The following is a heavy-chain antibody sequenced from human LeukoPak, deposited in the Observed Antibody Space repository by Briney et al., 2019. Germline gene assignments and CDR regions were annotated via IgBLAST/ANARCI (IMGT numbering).Heavy chain of an antibody. CDR3: ARTRTAAGMMAFDY. J-gene: IGHJ4*02. Sequence: SQTLSLTCTVSVGSISSGGYYWSWIRQHPGKGLEWIGYIYYTGSTSYNPSLKSRVTISVDTSKNQFSLKLSSVTAADTAVYSCARTRTAAGMMAFDYWGQGTLVTVSS. D-gene: IGHD6-13*01. CDR1: VGSISSGGYY. CDR2: IYYTGST. V-gene: IGHV4-31*03.